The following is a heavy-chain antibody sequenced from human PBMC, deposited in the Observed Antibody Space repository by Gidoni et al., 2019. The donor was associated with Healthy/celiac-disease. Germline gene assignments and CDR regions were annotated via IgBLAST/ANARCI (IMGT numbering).Heavy chain of an antibody. Sequence: QITLQQSDPTLVKPTQTLTLTSTFSGFSLRTSGVGVGWIRQPPGKALEWLALIYWDDDTRYSPSLKSRLTITKVTSKNQVVLTTTNMDPVDTATYYCAHSATVTTRLYVFDIWGQGTMVTVSS. V-gene: IGHV2-5*02. J-gene: IGHJ3*02. CDR3: AHSATVTTRLYVFDI. CDR2: IYWDDDT. D-gene: IGHD4-4*01. CDR1: GFSLRTSGVG.